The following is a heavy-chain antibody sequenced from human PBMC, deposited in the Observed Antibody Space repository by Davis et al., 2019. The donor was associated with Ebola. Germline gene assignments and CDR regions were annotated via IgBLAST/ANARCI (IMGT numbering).Heavy chain of an antibody. CDR1: GGSFSGYY. J-gene: IGHJ4*02. D-gene: IGHD6-19*01. V-gene: IGHV4-34*01. Sequence: SETLSLTCAVYGGSFSGYYWSWIRQPPVKGLEWIGEVNDSGSTNYNPSLKSRVTISVDTSKNQFSLKLTSVTAADTATFYCARTTRGSGWFLDYWGQGTLVTVSS. CDR3: ARTTRGSGWFLDY. CDR2: VNDSGST.